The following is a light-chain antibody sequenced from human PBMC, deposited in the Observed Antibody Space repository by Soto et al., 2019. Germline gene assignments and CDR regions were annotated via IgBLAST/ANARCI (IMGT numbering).Light chain of an antibody. CDR2: KVS. CDR1: SSYFGVYNY. CDR3: TSPTPGSLYV. V-gene: IGLV2-14*01. J-gene: IGLJ1*01. Sequence: QSVLTQPAFVSGSPGQSIAISCTGASSYFGVYNYVSCYSQYPGRVPKVLMYKVSNRPSGISNRFYGSKSGNTASLTISGLQAEDEADYFCTSPTPGSLYVFGSGTKVTVL.